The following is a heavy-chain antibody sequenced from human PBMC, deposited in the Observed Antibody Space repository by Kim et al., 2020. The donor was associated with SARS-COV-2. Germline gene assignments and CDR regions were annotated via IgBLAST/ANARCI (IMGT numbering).Heavy chain of an antibody. CDR2: ISAYNGNT. D-gene: IGHD6-13*01. CDR3: ARGPEPQGSSSWYRPYYYYGMDV. V-gene: IGHV1-18*01. J-gene: IGHJ6*02. Sequence: ASVKVSCKASGYTFTSYGISWVRQAPGQGLEWMGWISAYNGNTNYAQKLQGRVTMTTDTSTSTAYMELRSLRSDDTAVYYCARGPEPQGSSSWYRPYYYYGMDVWGQGTTVTVSS. CDR1: GYTFTSYG.